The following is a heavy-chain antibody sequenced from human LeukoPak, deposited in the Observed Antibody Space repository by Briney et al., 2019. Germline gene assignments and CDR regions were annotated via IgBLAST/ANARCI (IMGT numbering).Heavy chain of an antibody. V-gene: IGHV4-59*01. CDR1: GGSISSYY. J-gene: IGHJ6*02. Sequence: SETLSLTCTVSGGSISSYYWSWIRQPPGKGLEWIGYIYYSGSTNYNPSLKSRVTISVDTSKNQFSLKLSSVTAADTAVYYCARDPYDYVWGSQDYGMDVWGQGTTVTVSS. D-gene: IGHD3-16*01. CDR2: IYYSGST. CDR3: ARDPYDYVWGSQDYGMDV.